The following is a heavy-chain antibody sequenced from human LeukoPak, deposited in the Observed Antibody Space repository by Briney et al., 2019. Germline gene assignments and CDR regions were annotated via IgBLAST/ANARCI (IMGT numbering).Heavy chain of an antibody. CDR3: TRDSGRFRLDY. CDR1: GFPFSSYG. D-gene: IGHD6-19*01. V-gene: IGHV3-23*01. Sequence: GGSLRLSCAASGFPFSSYGMSWVRQAPGKGLEWVSALSGSGGSTYYADSVKGRFTVSRDNGKNSLYLQMNSLRVEDTAVYYCTRDSGRFRLDYWGQGVLVTVSS. CDR2: LSGSGGST. J-gene: IGHJ4*02.